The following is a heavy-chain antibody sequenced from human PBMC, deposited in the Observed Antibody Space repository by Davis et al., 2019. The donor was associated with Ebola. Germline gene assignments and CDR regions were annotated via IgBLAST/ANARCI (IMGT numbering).Heavy chain of an antibody. Sequence: GESLKISCAAPGFTVSNTYMSWVRPAPGKGLEWVANINPEESDINYVDSVRGRFTISRDNAKNSVSLQMNSLRAEDTGVYYCANVEGTSGCPGDWGQGIQVSVSS. CDR3: ANVEGTSGCPGD. D-gene: IGHD6-19*01. J-gene: IGHJ4*02. CDR1: GFTVSNTY. CDR2: INPEESDI. V-gene: IGHV3-7*01.